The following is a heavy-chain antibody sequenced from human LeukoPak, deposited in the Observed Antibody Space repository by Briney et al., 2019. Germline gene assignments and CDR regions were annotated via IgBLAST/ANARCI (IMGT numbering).Heavy chain of an antibody. CDR1: GGSFSSYY. D-gene: IGHD6-19*01. CDR3: ARDLVDGSGWILDY. J-gene: IGHJ4*02. V-gene: IGHV4-59*01. Sequence: SSETLSLTCAVYGGSFSSYYWSWIRQPPGKGLEWIGYIYYSGSTNYNPSLKSRVTISVDTSKNQFSLKLSSVTAADTAVYYCARDLVDGSGWILDYWGQGTLVTVSS. CDR2: IYYSGST.